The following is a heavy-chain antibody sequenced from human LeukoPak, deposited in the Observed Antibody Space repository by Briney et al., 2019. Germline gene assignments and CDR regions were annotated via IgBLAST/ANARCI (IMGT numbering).Heavy chain of an antibody. CDR2: ISYDGSNK. J-gene: IGHJ3*02. Sequence: GRSLRLSCAASGFTFSSHDMHWVRQAPGRGLEWVAVISYDGSNKYYADSVKGRFTISRDNSKNTLYLQMNSLRAEDTAVYYCARDRGAAFDIWGQGTMVTVSS. CDR1: GFTFSSHD. CDR3: ARDRGAAFDI. V-gene: IGHV3-30*14. D-gene: IGHD3-10*01.